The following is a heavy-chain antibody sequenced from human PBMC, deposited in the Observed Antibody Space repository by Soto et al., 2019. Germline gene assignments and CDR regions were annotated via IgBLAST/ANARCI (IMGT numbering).Heavy chain of an antibody. CDR2: IYYSGST. CDR1: VVSVSRNIYY. D-gene: IGHD3-22*01. CDR3: ARAYDSDSGGYLFDY. V-gene: IGHV4-31*03. J-gene: IGHJ4*02. Sequence: SETLSLTCSVSVVSVSRNIYYCTWIRQHPGKGPEWIGHIYYSGSTYYNPSLKSRVTISLDMSKNQFSLKLTSVSAANTAVYYCARAYDSDSGGYLFDYLRQGTPGIVAS.